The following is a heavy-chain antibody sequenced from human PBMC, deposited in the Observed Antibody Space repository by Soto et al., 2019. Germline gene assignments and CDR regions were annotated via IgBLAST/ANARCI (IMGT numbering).Heavy chain of an antibody. V-gene: IGHV1-69*12. Sequence: QVQLVQSGAEVKEPGSSVNVSCKTSGGTFGNTAVTWVRQVPGQGLEWIGGIVPLFGTANYAQKFRGRVMITADESTSTAYIDLSSLRSDDTAIYYGARDGDPGYSFWSGPLCGGRFDPWGQGTLVTVSS. CDR3: ARDGDPGYSFWSGPLCGGRFDP. CDR1: GGTFGNTA. J-gene: IGHJ5*02. D-gene: IGHD3-3*01. CDR2: IVPLFGTA.